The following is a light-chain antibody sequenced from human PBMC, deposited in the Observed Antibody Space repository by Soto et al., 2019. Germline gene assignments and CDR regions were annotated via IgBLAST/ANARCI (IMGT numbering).Light chain of an antibody. V-gene: IGKV2-24*01. Sequence: DVVMTQTPLSSPVTLGQPASISCTSSESLVHSNGNTYLSWFQQRPGQPPRLLIYRVSNRFSGVPDRCSGSGAGTDFTLEISMVEAEDVGVYYCMQATHFPRTFGQGTRVEIQ. CDR2: RVS. CDR1: ESLVHSNGNTY. J-gene: IGKJ1*01. CDR3: MQATHFPRT.